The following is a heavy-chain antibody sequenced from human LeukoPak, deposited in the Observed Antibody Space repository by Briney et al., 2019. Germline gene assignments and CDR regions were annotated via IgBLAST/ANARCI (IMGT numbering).Heavy chain of an antibody. Sequence: GGSLRLSCAASGFTFSSFWMTWVRQAPGKRLEYVANIKQDGTDKYYVGSVKGRFTISRDNAKNSLYLQMSSLRAEDTAVYYCARGRLWSGYYLDCWVEGSLVTVSS. CDR3: ARGRLWSGYYLDC. CDR2: IKQDGTDK. J-gene: IGHJ4*02. V-gene: IGHV3-7*01. CDR1: GFTFSSFW. D-gene: IGHD6-25*01.